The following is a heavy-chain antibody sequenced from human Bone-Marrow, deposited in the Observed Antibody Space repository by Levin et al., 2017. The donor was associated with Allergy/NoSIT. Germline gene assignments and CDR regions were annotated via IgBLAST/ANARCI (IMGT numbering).Heavy chain of an antibody. J-gene: IGHJ6*03. D-gene: IGHD2-21*01. CDR3: ARGIDDYFYYYYMDV. CDR1: GGILYNSA. CDR2: IIPLIGTP. Sequence: SVKVSCKASGGILYNSALSWVRQAPGQGLEWMGGIIPLIGTPNYAQKFQGRLTITADTSSNTAYMELTSLTFADTAKYYCARGIDDYFYYYYMDVWGKGTTVTVSS. V-gene: IGHV1-69*06.